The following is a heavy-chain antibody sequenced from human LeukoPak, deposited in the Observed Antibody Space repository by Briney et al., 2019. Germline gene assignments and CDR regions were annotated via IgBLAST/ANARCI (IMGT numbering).Heavy chain of an antibody. J-gene: IGHJ4*02. V-gene: IGHV4-39*01. Sequence: PSETLSLTCTVSGGSISSSSHYWGWIRQPPGKGLEWIGSIYHTGSIYYNPSLKSRVTISVDTSKNQFSLKLSSVTAADTAVYYCARQSYYGSGTYYIADFWGQGTLVTVSS. D-gene: IGHD3-10*01. CDR1: GGSISSSSHY. CDR3: ARQSYYGSGTYYIADF. CDR2: IYHTGSI.